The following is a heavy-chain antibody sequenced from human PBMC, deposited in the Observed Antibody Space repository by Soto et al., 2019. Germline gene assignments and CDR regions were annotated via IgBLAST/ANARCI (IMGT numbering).Heavy chain of an antibody. Sequence: PGGSLRLSCAASGFTFNSYAMSWVRQAPGKGLEWVSAISGSGGSTYYADSVKGRFTISRDNSKNTLYLQMNSLRAEDTAVYYCAKDLVRFGNRIDYWGQGTLVTVSS. J-gene: IGHJ4*02. CDR2: ISGSGGST. CDR3: AKDLVRFGNRIDY. CDR1: GFTFNSYA. D-gene: IGHD3-10*01. V-gene: IGHV3-23*01.